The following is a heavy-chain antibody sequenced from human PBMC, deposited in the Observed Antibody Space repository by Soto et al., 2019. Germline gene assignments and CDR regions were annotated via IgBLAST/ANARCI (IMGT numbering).Heavy chain of an antibody. V-gene: IGHV3-30*18. D-gene: IGHD3-3*01. CDR3: AKDYDFWSGYFDL. CDR2: ISYDGSNK. Sequence: GGSLRLSCAASGFTFSSYGMHWVRQAPGKGLEWVAVISYDGSNKYYADSVKGRFTISRDNSKNTLYLQMNSLRAEDTAVYYCAKDYDFWSGYFDLWGQGTLVTVSS. CDR1: GFTFSSYG. J-gene: IGHJ4*02.